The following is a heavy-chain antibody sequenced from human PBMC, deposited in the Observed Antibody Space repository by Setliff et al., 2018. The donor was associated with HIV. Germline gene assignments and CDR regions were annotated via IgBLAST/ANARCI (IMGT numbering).Heavy chain of an antibody. D-gene: IGHD4-4*01. CDR1: GGTFSSCA. CDR2: IIPIFGTA. J-gene: IGHJ3*02. CDR3: ARDRSNYVGLDAFDI. Sequence: SVKVSCKASGGTFSSCAISWVRQAPGQGLEWMGGIIPIFGTANYAQKFQGRVTITADESTSTAYMELSSLRSEDTAVYYCARDRSNYVGLDAFDIWGQGTMVTVSS. V-gene: IGHV1-69*13.